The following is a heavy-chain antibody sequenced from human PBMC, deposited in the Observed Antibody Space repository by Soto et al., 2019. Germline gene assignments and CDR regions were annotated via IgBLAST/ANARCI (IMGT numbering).Heavy chain of an antibody. CDR2: IWFDGSNK. CDR1: GFTFCSYG. J-gene: IGHJ4*02. V-gene: IGHV3-33*01. CDR3: ATTGPY. Sequence: GGSLRISCAASGFTFCSYGMHWVRQAPGKGLEWVAVIWFDGSNKFYADSVKGRFTISRDNSKNTVSLQMNSLRDEDSAAYYCATTGPYWGQGTLVTVSS.